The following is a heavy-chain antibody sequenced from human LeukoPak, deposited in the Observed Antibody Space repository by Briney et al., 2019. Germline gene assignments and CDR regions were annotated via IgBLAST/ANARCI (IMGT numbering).Heavy chain of an antibody. CDR1: GYSISSGYY. V-gene: IGHV4-38-2*02. CDR2: IYHSGST. J-gene: IGHJ6*03. D-gene: IGHD3-22*01. CDR3: ARVQISGYYYNYYYYMDV. Sequence: SETLSLTCTVSGYSISSGYYWGWIRQPPGKGLEWIGSIYHSGSTYYNPSLKSRVTISVDTSKNQFSLKLSSVTAADTAVYYCARVQISGYYYNYYYYMDVWGKGTTVTVSS.